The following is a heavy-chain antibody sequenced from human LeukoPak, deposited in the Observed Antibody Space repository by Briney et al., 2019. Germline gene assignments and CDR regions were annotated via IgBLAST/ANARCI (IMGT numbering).Heavy chain of an antibody. Sequence: GGSLRLSCEASGFPFSGSGMHWVRQAPGKGLEWVAVIWYDGSHQYYADSVKGRFTISRDNSKNTLDLQMNSLRVEDTAVYFCAKDKDTPATAQPQRGYFESWGQGTLVTVSS. D-gene: IGHD2-15*01. J-gene: IGHJ4*02. CDR2: IWYDGSHQ. CDR1: GFPFSGSG. CDR3: AKDKDTPATAQPQRGYFES. V-gene: IGHV3-33*06.